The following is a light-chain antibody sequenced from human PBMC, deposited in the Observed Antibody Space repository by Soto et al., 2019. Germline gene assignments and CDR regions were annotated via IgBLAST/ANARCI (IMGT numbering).Light chain of an antibody. CDR3: CSYTTSDVYV. CDR2: DVS. V-gene: IGLV2-14*03. CDR1: SSDVGAYDY. Sequence: QSVLPQPASGSGSPGQSIAISCTGTSSDVGAYDYVSWYQQHPGKAPKLMIYDVSNRPSGVSNRFSGSKSGNTASLTISGLQAEDEADYFCCSYTTSDVYVFGPGTKVTVL. J-gene: IGLJ1*01.